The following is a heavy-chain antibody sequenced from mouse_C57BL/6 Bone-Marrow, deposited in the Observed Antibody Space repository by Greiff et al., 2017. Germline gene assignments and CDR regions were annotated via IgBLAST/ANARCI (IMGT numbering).Heavy chain of an antibody. Sequence: QVQLQQPGAELVKPGASVKMSCKASGYTFTSYWITWVKQRPEQGLEWIGDIYPTSGRTNYNEKFKSKAILTVDTSSNTAYMQRSSLTSEDSAVFYCARSGPLGRSFDYWGQGTTLTVSS. J-gene: IGHJ2*01. CDR3: ARSGPLGRSFDY. CDR1: GYTFTSYW. V-gene: IGHV1-55*01. D-gene: IGHD4-1*01. CDR2: IYPTSGRT.